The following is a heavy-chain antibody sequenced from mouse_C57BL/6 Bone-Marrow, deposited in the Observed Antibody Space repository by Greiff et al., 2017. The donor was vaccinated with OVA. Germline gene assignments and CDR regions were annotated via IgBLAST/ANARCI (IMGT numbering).Heavy chain of an antibody. J-gene: IGHJ3*01. CDR2: ISDGGSYT. CDR3: ARDDGYYRFAY. D-gene: IGHD2-3*01. CDR1: GFTFSSSA. Sequence: EVKLMESGGGLVKPGGSLKLSCAASGFTFSSSAMSWVRQTPEKRLEWVATISDGGSYTYYPDNVKGRFTISRDNAKNNLYLQMSHLKSEDTAMYYCARDDGYYRFAYWGQGTLVTVSA. V-gene: IGHV5-4*01.